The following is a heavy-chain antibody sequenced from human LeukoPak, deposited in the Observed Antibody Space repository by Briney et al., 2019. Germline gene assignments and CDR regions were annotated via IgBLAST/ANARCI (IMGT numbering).Heavy chain of an antibody. J-gene: IGHJ6*03. CDR1: GGSISSYY. CDR3: ARDGADMVRGNYYYYMDV. D-gene: IGHD3-10*01. Sequence: SETLSLTCTVSGGSISSYYWSWIRQPAGKGLEWIGRIYTSGSTNYNPSLKSRVTMSVDTSKNQFSLKLSSVTAADTAVYYCARDGADMVRGNYYYYMDVWGKGTTVAISS. V-gene: IGHV4-4*07. CDR2: IYTSGST.